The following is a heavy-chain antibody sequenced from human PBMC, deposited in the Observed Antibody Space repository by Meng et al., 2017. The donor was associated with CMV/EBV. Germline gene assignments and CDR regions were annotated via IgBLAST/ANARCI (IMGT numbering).Heavy chain of an antibody. D-gene: IGHD2-21*02. V-gene: IGHV3-48*04. CDR3: ARALLIPKGDDDY. Sequence: GESLKISCAASGFTFSSYSMNWVRQAPGKGLEWVSYISSSSSTIYYADSVKGRFTISRDNAKNSLYLQMNSLRAEDTVVYYCARALLIPKGDDDYWGQGTLVTVSS. CDR1: GFTFSSYS. J-gene: IGHJ4*02. CDR2: ISSSSSTI.